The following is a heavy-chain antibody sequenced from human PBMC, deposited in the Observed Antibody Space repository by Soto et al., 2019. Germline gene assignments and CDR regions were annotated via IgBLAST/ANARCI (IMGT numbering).Heavy chain of an antibody. Sequence: GGSLRLSCAASGFTFGSYAMSWVRQAPGKALEWVSTISSSGGSTHYADSVKGRFTISRDNSKNTLYLQMNSLRAEDTAVYYCAKFYGGNSAHTYTIDPWGQGTLVTVSS. J-gene: IGHJ5*02. CDR3: AKFYGGNSAHTYTIDP. CDR2: ISSSGGST. V-gene: IGHV3-23*01. D-gene: IGHD2-21*02. CDR1: GFTFGSYA.